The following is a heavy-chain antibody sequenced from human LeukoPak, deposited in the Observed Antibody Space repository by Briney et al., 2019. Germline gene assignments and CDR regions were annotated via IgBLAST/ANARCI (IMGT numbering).Heavy chain of an antibody. Sequence: PGGSLRLSCAASGFTFDSYGMHWVRQAPGKGLEWVAVILFDGSEKYYADSVKGRFTISRDNSKNTLYLQLNSLRVEDTAVFYCAKSRGWDLRSGAFDIWGQGTMVTVSS. J-gene: IGHJ3*02. CDR2: ILFDGSEK. CDR1: GFTFDSYG. CDR3: AKSRGWDLRSGAFDI. D-gene: IGHD6-19*01. V-gene: IGHV3-30*18.